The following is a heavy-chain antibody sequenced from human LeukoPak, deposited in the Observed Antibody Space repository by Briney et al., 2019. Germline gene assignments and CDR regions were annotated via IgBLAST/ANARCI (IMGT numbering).Heavy chain of an antibody. J-gene: IGHJ4*02. CDR2: IYYSGSN. V-gene: IGHV4-59*01. CDR1: GGSISSYY. D-gene: IGHD6-19*01. CDR3: ARADSGWYAEFDY. Sequence: SETLSLTCTVSGGSISSYYWSWIRQPPGKGLGWIGYIYYSGSNNYNPSLKSRVTISVDTSKNQFSLKLSSVTAADPAVYYCARADSGWYAEFDYWGQGTLVTVSS.